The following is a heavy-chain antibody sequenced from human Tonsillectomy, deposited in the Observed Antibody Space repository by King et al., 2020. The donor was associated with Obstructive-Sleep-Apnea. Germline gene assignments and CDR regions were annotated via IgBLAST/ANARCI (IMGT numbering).Heavy chain of an antibody. D-gene: IGHD1/OR15-1a*01. J-gene: IGHJ6*02. Sequence: VQLVESGGVVVQPGGSLRLSCAASGFTFDDYSMHWARQAPGKGLEWVSFISWDGDRTYYADSVKGRFTISRDNSRNSLYLQMNRLRTEDSALYYGAKSSISDDKRNRDYYYGTDVWGQGTTVTVSS. CDR1: GFTFDDYS. CDR3: AKSSISDDKRNRDYYYGTDV. CDR2: ISWDGDRT. V-gene: IGHV3-43*01.